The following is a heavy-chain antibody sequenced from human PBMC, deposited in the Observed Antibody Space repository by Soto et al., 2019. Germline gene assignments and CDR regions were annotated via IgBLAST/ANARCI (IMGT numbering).Heavy chain of an antibody. CDR1: GFTFSSYW. D-gene: IGHD3-22*01. Sequence: GGSLRLSCAASGFTFSSYWMHWVRQAPGKGLVWVSRINSDGSSTSYADSVKGRFTISRDNAKNTMYLQMNSLRAEDTVVFYFVRVPTYFYDSSGYYDYWGQGTLVTVSS. J-gene: IGHJ4*02. V-gene: IGHV3-74*01. CDR3: VRVPTYFYDSSGYYDY. CDR2: INSDGSST.